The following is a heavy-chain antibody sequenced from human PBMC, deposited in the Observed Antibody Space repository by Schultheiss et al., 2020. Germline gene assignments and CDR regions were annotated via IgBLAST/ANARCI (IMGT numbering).Heavy chain of an antibody. CDR1: GFTFSTYN. J-gene: IGHJ4*02. CDR2: ISRSGDYT. CDR3: VRGYCSRGSCYHYFDY. Sequence: GESLKISCAASGFTFSTYNMNWVRQAPGKGLEWVSSISRSGDYTYDADSVRGRLTISRDNSKNSLYLQMSSLRAEDTAVYYCVRGYCSRGSCYHYFDYWGQGTLVTVSS. D-gene: IGHD2-15*01. V-gene: IGHV3-21*01.